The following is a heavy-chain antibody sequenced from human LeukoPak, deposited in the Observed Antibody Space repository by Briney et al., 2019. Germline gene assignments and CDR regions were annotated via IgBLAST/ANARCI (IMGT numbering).Heavy chain of an antibody. CDR1: GFTSTNYW. Sequence: RGSLRLSCVASGFTSTNYWTSWVRQAPGKGLEWVANINQDESERYYVDSVKGRFTISRDNAENSLYLQMTSLRAEDTAVYYCARDFPSGISGSYFRYDNWGQGTLVTVSS. V-gene: IGHV3-7*01. J-gene: IGHJ4*02. CDR2: INQDESER. D-gene: IGHD3-10*01. CDR3: ARDFPSGISGSYFRYDN.